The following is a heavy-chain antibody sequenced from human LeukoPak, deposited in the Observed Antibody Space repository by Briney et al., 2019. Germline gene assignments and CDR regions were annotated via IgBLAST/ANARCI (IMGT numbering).Heavy chain of an antibody. CDR1: GGSFSGYY. CDR2: INHSGST. D-gene: IGHD3-10*01. Sequence: SETLSLTCAVYGGSFSGYYWSWIRQPPGKGLEWIGEINHSGSTNYNPSLKSRVTISVDTSRNQFSLKLRSVIDADTAVYSCARTLVRGVLRGWFDPWGQGTLVIVSS. V-gene: IGHV4-34*01. J-gene: IGHJ5*02. CDR3: ARTLVRGVLRGWFDP.